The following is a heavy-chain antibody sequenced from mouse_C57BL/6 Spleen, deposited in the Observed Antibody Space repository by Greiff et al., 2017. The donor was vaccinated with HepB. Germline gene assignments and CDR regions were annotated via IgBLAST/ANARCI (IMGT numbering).Heavy chain of an antibody. J-gene: IGHJ3*01. Sequence: VQLQQSGAELARPGASVKMSCKASGYTFTSYTMHWVKQRPGQGLEWIGYINPSSGYTKYKQKFKDKATLTADKSSSTAYMQLSSLTSEDSAVYYCARGAGSSGSLFAYWGQGTLVTVSA. D-gene: IGHD3-2*02. CDR3: ARGAGSSGSLFAY. CDR1: GYTFTSYT. V-gene: IGHV1-4*01. CDR2: INPSSGYT.